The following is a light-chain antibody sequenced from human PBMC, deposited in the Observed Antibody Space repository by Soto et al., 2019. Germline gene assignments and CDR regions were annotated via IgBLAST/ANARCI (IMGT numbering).Light chain of an antibody. Sequence: DIQMTQSPSTLSASVGDRVTITCRASQSISSWLAWYQQKPGKAPKLLIYKASSLESGVPSRFSGSGSGTEFTLSISSPQPDDFATYYCQQYNSYPATFGQGPKVEIK. V-gene: IGKV1-5*03. CDR1: QSISSW. CDR3: QQYNSYPAT. CDR2: KAS. J-gene: IGKJ1*01.